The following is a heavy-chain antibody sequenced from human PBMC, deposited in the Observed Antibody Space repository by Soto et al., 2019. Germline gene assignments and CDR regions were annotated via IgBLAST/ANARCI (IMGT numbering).Heavy chain of an antibody. Sequence: ASVKVSCTASGYTFTSYGISWVRQAPGQGLEWMGWISAYNGNTNYAQKLQGRVTMTTDTSTSTAYMELRSLRSDDTAVYYCARDWSLRWSDSFDIWGQGTMVTV. CDR1: GYTFTSYG. CDR2: ISAYNGNT. D-gene: IGHD4-17*01. CDR3: ARDWSLRWSDSFDI. V-gene: IGHV1-18*01. J-gene: IGHJ3*02.